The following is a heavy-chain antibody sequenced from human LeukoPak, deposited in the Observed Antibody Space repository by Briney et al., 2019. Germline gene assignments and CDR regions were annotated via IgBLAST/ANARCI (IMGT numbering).Heavy chain of an antibody. CDR1: GYTFTSYD. CDR2: MNPNSGNT. Sequence: GASVKVSCKASGYTFTSYDINWVRQATGQGLEWMGWMNPNSGNTGYAQKLQGRVTMTTDTSTSTAYMELRSLRSDDTAVYYCAGGIAVAGFMDWFDPWGQGTLVTVSS. V-gene: IGHV1-8*01. CDR3: AGGIAVAGFMDWFDP. J-gene: IGHJ5*02. D-gene: IGHD6-19*01.